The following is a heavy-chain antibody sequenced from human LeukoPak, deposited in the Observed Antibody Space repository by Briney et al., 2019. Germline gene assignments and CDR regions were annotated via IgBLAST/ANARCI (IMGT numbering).Heavy chain of an antibody. V-gene: IGHV3-23*01. J-gene: IGHJ4*02. CDR1: GFTFSSYA. D-gene: IGHD1-7*01. CDR2: ISGSGGST. Sequence: PGGSLRLSCGASGFTFSSYAMSWVRQAPGKGLEWVSAISGSGGSTYYADSVKGRFTISRDNSKNTLYLQMNSLRAEDTAVYYCAKISWNYADDGNDYWGQGTLVTVSP. CDR3: AKISWNYADDGNDY.